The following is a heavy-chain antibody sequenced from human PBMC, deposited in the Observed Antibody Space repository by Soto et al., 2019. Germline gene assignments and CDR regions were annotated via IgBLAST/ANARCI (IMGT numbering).Heavy chain of an antibody. J-gene: IGHJ3*02. CDR2: ISAYNGNT. CDR1: GYTFTSYG. Sequence: ASVKVSCKASGYTFTSYGISRVRQAPGQGLEWMGWISAYNGNTNYAQKLQGRVTMTTDTSTSTAYMELRSLRSDDTAVYYCARDLGPGGIAAAGTEAFDIWGQGTMVTVSS. V-gene: IGHV1-18*04. CDR3: ARDLGPGGIAAAGTEAFDI. D-gene: IGHD6-13*01.